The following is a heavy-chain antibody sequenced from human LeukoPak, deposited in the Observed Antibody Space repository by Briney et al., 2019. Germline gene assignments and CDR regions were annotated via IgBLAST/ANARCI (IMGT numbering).Heavy chain of an antibody. CDR3: ARHGGGGESYPRVFDY. CDR1: GGSISPYY. V-gene: IGHV4-59*08. Sequence: SETLSLTCTASGGSISPYYWSWIRQPPGKGQEWIGYIYYSGSTNYNPSLKSRVIISVDTSKNQFSLKLNSVTAADTAMYYCARHGGGGESYPRVFDYWGRGNLVTVSS. D-gene: IGHD1-26*01. J-gene: IGHJ4*02. CDR2: IYYSGST.